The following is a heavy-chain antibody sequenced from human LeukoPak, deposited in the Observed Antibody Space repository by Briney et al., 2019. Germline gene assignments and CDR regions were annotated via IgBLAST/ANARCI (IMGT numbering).Heavy chain of an antibody. CDR3: ASLRDSSGYPHDY. CDR1: GGSISSYY. J-gene: IGHJ4*02. D-gene: IGHD3-22*01. CDR2: IYTSGST. V-gene: IGHV4-4*09. Sequence: SETLSLTCTVSGGSISSYYWSWIRQPPGKGLEWIGYIYTSGSTNYNPSLKSRVTISVDTSKNQFSLKLSSVTAADTAVYYCASLRDSSGYPHDYWGQGTLVTVSS.